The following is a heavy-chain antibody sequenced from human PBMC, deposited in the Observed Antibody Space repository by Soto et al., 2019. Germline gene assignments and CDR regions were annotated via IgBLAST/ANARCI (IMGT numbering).Heavy chain of an antibody. V-gene: IGHV4-4*02. CDR1: GGSISSSNW. CDR2: IYHSGST. D-gene: IGHD3-10*01. CDR3: ARVYMVRGTIIRYFDY. J-gene: IGHJ4*02. Sequence: QVQLQESGPGLVKPSGTLSLTCAVSGGSISSSNWWSWVRQPPGKGLEWIGKIYHSGSTNYNPSLKSRVTRSVDKSKNQFSLKLSSVTAADPAVYYCARVYMVRGTIIRYFDYWGQGTLVTVSS.